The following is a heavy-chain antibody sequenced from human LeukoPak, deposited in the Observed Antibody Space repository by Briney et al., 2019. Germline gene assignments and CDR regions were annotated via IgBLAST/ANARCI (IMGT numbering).Heavy chain of an antibody. D-gene: IGHD3-3*01. J-gene: IGHJ6*04. V-gene: IGHV4-4*09. CDR2: IYTSGNT. Sequence: SETLSLTCTVSGGSISSYYWSWIRQPPGKGLEWIGYIYTSGNTNYNPSLKSRVTISVDTSKNQFSLKLSSVTAADTAVYYCARSNLEWLLDVWGKGTTVTVSS. CDR3: ARSNLEWLLDV. CDR1: GGSISSYY.